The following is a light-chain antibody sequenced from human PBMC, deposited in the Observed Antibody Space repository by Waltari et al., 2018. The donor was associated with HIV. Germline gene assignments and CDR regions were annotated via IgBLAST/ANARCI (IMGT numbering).Light chain of an antibody. V-gene: IGKV1-39*01. J-gene: IGKJ1*01. CDR1: QSISTS. CDR3: QQTYSSPRT. Sequence: DIQMTQSPSSLSASVRDRVTITCRASQSISTSLNWYQQKPGKAPKVLIHAASTLQSGVPSRFSGIGSGTDFPLTISSLQPEDFATYYCQQTYSSPRTFGRGTKVEIK. CDR2: AAS.